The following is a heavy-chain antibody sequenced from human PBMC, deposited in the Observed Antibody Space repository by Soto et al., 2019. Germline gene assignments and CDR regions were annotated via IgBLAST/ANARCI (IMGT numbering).Heavy chain of an antibody. CDR3: ARVSRITIFGVVSSPDYMDV. Sequence: QVQLVQSGAEVKKPGASVKVSCKASGYTFTSYAMHWVRQAPGQRLEWMGWINAGNGNTKYSQKFQGRVTITRDTSASTAYMELSSLRSEDTAVYYCARVSRITIFGVVSSPDYMDVWGKGTTVTVSS. J-gene: IGHJ6*03. D-gene: IGHD3-3*01. V-gene: IGHV1-3*01. CDR1: GYTFTSYA. CDR2: INAGNGNT.